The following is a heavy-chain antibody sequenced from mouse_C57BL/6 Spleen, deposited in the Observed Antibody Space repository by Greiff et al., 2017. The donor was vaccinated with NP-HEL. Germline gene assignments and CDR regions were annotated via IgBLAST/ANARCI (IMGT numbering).Heavy chain of an antibody. Sequence: QVQLQQPGAELVKPGASVKLSCKASGYTFTSYWMHWVKQRPGQGLEWIGMIHPNSGSTNYNEKFKSKATLTVDKSSSTAYMQLSSLTSEDSAVDYCARSLLTTVVADWYFDVWGTGTTVTVSS. V-gene: IGHV1-64*01. J-gene: IGHJ1*03. CDR1: GYTFTSYW. D-gene: IGHD1-1*01. CDR3: ARSLLTTVVADWYFDV. CDR2: IHPNSGST.